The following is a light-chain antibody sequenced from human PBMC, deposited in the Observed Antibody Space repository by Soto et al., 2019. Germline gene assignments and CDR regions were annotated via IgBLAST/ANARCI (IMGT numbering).Light chain of an antibody. CDR3: QQSFRSPIT. CDR2: VAF. J-gene: IGKJ5*01. CDR1: QSIALS. V-gene: IGKV1-39*01. Sequence: DIQMTQSPSSLSATVGDTVTMTCLASQSIALSVNWYQQKPGKAPKLLIYVAFTLESGVPSRFSGSGSGTECTLTIRSLQPEDVATYYCQQSFRSPITFGQGTRLEIK.